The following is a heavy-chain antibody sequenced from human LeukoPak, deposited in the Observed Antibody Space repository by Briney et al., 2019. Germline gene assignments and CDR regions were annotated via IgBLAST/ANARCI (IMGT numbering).Heavy chain of an antibody. J-gene: IGHJ5*02. V-gene: IGHV3-7*01. Sequence: GGSLRHSCAASGFTFSSYWMSWVRQAPGKGLEWVANIKQDGSEKYNVDSVKGRFTISRDNAKNSLYLQMNSLRAEDTAVYYCARDDCSSISCYHNWFDPWGQGTLVTVSS. CDR2: IKQDGSEK. D-gene: IGHD2-2*01. CDR3: ARDDCSSISCYHNWFDP. CDR1: GFTFSSYW.